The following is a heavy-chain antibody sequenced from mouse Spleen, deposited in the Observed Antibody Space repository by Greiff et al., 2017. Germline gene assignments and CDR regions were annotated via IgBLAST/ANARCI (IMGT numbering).Heavy chain of an antibody. CDR2: ISSGSSTI. Sequence: DVKLVESGGGLVKPGGSLKLSCAASGFTFSDYGMHWVRQAPEKGLEWVAYISSGSSTIYYADTVKGRFTISRDNAKNTLFLQMTSLRSEDTAMYYCARGRGGSLAYWGQGTLVTVSA. CDR1: GFTFSDYG. D-gene: IGHD1-1*01. J-gene: IGHJ3*01. CDR3: ARGRGGSLAY. V-gene: IGHV5-17*01.